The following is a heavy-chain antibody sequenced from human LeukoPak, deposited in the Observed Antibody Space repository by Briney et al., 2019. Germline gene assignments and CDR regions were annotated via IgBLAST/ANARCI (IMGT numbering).Heavy chain of an antibody. CDR3: AGARHYYGSGSYPY. CDR1: GDSISRYY. CDR2: IYNGGII. D-gene: IGHD3-10*01. J-gene: IGHJ4*02. V-gene: IGHV4-4*07. Sequence: SETLSLTCTVSGDSISRYYWSWIRQPAGKGLEWIGRIYNGGIITYNPSLESRVTMSIDTSNNQFSLKLSSVTAADTAVYYCAGARHYYGSGSYPYWGQGTLVTVSS.